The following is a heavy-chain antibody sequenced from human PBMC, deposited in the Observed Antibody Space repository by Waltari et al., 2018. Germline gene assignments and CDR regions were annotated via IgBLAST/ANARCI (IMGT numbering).Heavy chain of an antibody. CDR3: AGGYSSYYGMDV. Sequence: EVQLVESGGGLVKPGGSLGLACSASGFTFNTFTMNWVRQAPGKGLEWVSSISSTSSDIYYADSVKGRFTISRDNAKSSLYLQLNSLRAEDTAVYYCAGGYSSYYGMDVWGQGTTVTVSS. V-gene: IGHV3-21*02. CDR2: ISSTSSDI. D-gene: IGHD6-13*01. J-gene: IGHJ6*02. CDR1: GFTFNTFT.